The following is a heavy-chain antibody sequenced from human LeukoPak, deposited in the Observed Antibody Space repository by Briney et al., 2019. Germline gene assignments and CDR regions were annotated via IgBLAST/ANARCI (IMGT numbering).Heavy chain of an antibody. D-gene: IGHD1-26*01. Sequence: SVKVSCKASGGTFSSYTISWVRQAPGQGLEWMGRIIPILGIANYAQKFQGRVTITADKSTSTAYMELSSLRSEDTAVYYCARDPVREEWELLGYWGQGILVTVSS. CDR3: ARDPVREEWELLGY. CDR2: IIPILGIA. V-gene: IGHV1-69*04. J-gene: IGHJ4*02. CDR1: GGTFSSYT.